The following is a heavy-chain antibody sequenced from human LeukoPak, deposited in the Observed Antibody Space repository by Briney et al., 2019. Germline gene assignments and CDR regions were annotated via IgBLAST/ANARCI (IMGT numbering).Heavy chain of an antibody. V-gene: IGHV1-2*06. J-gene: IGHJ4*02. D-gene: IGHD3-22*01. CDR1: GYTLTDYY. CDR3: ARVGYYESSGYYEY. Sequence: SVNVSCKASGYTLTDYYLHWVRQAPGQGLEWMGRINPNSGGTNYEQKFQGRVTMTRDTSISTVYMELSRLRSDDTAVYYCARVGYYESSGYYEYWGQGTLVTVSS. CDR2: INPNSGGT.